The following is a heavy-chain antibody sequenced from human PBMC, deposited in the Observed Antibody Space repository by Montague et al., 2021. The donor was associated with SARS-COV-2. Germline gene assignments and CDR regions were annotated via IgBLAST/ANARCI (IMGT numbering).Heavy chain of an antibody. J-gene: IGHJ3*02. CDR3: ARLSHKMPEAAFDI. CDR2: IYYSGST. V-gene: IGHV4-59*08. D-gene: IGHD2-2*01. Sequence: SETLSLTCTVSGGSISSYYWSWIRKPPGKGLEWIGYIYYSGSTNXNPYLTSRVTISVDTSKNQFSLTLSPVTAADTAVYYCARLSHKMPEAAFDIWGQGTMVTASS. CDR1: GGSISSYY.